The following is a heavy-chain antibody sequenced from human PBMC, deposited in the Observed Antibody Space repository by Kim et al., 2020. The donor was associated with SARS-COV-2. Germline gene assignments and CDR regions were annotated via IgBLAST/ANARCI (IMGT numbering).Heavy chain of an antibody. Sequence: THYADSVKGRFTISRDNSKNTLYLQMNSLRVEDTAVYYCAKMVGTNTADYWGQGTLVTVSS. D-gene: IGHD1-26*01. CDR2: T. CDR3: AKMVGTNTADY. V-gene: IGHV3-23*01. J-gene: IGHJ4*02.